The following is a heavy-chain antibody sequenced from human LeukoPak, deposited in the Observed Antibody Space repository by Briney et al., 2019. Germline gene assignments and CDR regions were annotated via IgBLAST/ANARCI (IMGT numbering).Heavy chain of an antibody. CDR3: ARDYSSSSGRGYGMDV. CDR1: GYTFTSYG. J-gene: IGHJ6*02. V-gene: IGHV1-18*01. Sequence: GASVKLSCKASGYTFTSYGISWVRQAPGQGLEWMVWISAYNGNTNYAQKLQGRVTMTTDTSTSTAYMELRSLRSDDTAVYYCARDYSSSSGRGYGMDVWGQGTTVTVSS. CDR2: ISAYNGNT. D-gene: IGHD6-6*01.